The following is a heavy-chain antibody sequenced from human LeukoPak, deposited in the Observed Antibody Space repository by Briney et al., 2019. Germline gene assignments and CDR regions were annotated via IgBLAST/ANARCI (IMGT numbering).Heavy chain of an antibody. Sequence: ASVKVSCKASGYTFTGYYMHWVRQAPGQGLEWMGWINPNSGGTNYAQKFQGRVTMTRDTSISTAYMELSRLRSDDTAVYYCARGHCSSTSCYRNWFDPWGQGTLVTVSS. V-gene: IGHV1-2*02. CDR1: GYTFTGYY. D-gene: IGHD2-2*01. CDR3: ARGHCSSTSCYRNWFDP. CDR2: INPNSGGT. J-gene: IGHJ5*02.